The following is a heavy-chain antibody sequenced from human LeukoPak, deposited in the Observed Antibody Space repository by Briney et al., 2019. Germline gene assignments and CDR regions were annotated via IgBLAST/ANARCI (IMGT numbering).Heavy chain of an antibody. CDR3: ATSNIVVVPAAIEDY. J-gene: IGHJ4*02. CDR2: ISSSGGST. V-gene: IGHV3-23*01. Sequence: GGSLRLSCAASGFTFSSYAMSWVRQAPGKGLEWVSAISSSGGSTYYADSVKGRFTISRDNSKNTLYLQMNSLRAEDTAVYYCATSNIVVVPAAIEDYWGQGTLVTVSS. D-gene: IGHD2-2*01. CDR1: GFTFSSYA.